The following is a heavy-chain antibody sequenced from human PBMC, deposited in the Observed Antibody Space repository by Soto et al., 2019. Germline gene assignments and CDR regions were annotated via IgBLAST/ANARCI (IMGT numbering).Heavy chain of an antibody. D-gene: IGHD3-16*01. CDR1: GGSISNYY. Sequence: SETLSLTCNVSGGSISNYYWTWVRQSPEKGLEWIGYMYYNGNINYNPSLKSRVTISIDTSKNQFSLTLKSVTAADTAVYYCASGGNWFDPWGQGVLVTV. CDR2: MYYNGNI. V-gene: IGHV4-59*01. J-gene: IGHJ5*02. CDR3: ASGGNWFDP.